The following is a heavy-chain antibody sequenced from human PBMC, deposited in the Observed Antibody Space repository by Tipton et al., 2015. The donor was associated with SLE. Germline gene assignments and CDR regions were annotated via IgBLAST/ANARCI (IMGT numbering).Heavy chain of an antibody. D-gene: IGHD3-9*01. J-gene: IGHJ4*02. CDR2: SYYSGAT. CDR3: AKGPRYRGSYFDF. Sequence: GLVKPSETLSLTCTVSGALITSYYWNWIRQSPGKGLEWIGYSYYSGATNYNPSLKSRVTISMDTSRNRFSLRVTSLTAADTAVYYCAKGPRYRGSYFDFWGQGILVTVSS. CDR1: GALITSYY. V-gene: IGHV4-59*01.